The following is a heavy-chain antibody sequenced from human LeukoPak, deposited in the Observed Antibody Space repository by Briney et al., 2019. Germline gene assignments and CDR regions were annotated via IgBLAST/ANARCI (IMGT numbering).Heavy chain of an antibody. CDR3: ARIAAAGTSRDAFDI. CDR2: ISGSGGST. J-gene: IGHJ3*02. CDR1: GFTLSSYA. Sequence: GGSLRLSCAASGFTLSSYAMSWVRQAPGKGLEWVSGISGSGGSTYYADSVKGRFTISRDNSKNTLYLQMNSLRAEDTAVYYCARIAAAGTSRDAFDIWGQGTMVTVSS. V-gene: IGHV3-23*01. D-gene: IGHD6-13*01.